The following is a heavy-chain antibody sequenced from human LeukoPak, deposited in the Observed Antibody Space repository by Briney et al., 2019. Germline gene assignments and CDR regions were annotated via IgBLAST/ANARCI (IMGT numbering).Heavy chain of an antibody. CDR1: GFTFSSYA. D-gene: IGHD2-21*02. CDR2: ISGSGGST. V-gene: IGHV3-23*01. Sequence: GGSLRLSCAASGFTFSSYAMSWVRQAPGKGLEWVSAISGSGGSTYYADSVKGRFTISRDNSKNTLYLQMNSLRAEDTAVYYCARGLGDYNWFDPWGQGTLVTVSS. J-gene: IGHJ5*02. CDR3: ARGLGDYNWFDP.